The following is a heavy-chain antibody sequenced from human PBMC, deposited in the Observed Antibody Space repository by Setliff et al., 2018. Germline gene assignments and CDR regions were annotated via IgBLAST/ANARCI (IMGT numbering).Heavy chain of an antibody. V-gene: IGHV1-18*01. D-gene: IGHD3-22*01. CDR3: ARINFYVSSGYCYAPDY. Sequence: ASVKVSCKASGYTFSDYGITWVRQAPGQGLEWMGWANNNNFNTNYAQKFQGRVTMTIDTSTDTVYMELRSLKSDDTALYYCARINFYVSSGYCYAPDYWGQGTLVTVSS. CDR2: ANNNNFNT. CDR1: GYTFSDYG. J-gene: IGHJ4*02.